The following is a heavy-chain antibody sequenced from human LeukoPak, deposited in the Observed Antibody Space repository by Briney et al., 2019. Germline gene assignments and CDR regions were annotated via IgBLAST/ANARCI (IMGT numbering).Heavy chain of an antibody. J-gene: IGHJ5*02. CDR3: AREPVTGTLNFFDP. D-gene: IGHD6-19*01. V-gene: IGHV1-2*02. CDR2: IKPNSGGT. CDR1: GYTFTDYY. Sequence: ASVKVSCKASGYTFTDYYLHWVRQRPGQGLEWMGGIKPNSGGTNYAHKFQGRVTMTRDTSLNTAYMELNRLISDDTAVYYCAREPVTGTLNFFDPWGQGALVTVTS.